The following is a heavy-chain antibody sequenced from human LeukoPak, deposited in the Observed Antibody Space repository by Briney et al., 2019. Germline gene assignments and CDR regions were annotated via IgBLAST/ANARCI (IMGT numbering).Heavy chain of an antibody. CDR2: ISGSGSST. V-gene: IGHV3-23*01. J-gene: IGHJ4*02. CDR3: GKDESARSYYDY. Sequence: GGSLRLSCEASGFTLSSYAMSWVRQAPGKGLDWVSGISGSGSSTYYTDSVKGRLTISTDNSTNTLYLQMNSLRAEDTAVYYSGKDESARSYYDYWGQGSLVTVSS. D-gene: IGHD3-10*01. CDR1: GFTLSSYA.